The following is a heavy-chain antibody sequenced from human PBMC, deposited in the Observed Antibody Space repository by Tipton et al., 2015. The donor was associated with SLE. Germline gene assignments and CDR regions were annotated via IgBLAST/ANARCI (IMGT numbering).Heavy chain of an antibody. CDR1: GFTFSSYW. V-gene: IGHV3-7*01. CDR2: IKQGGSEK. Sequence: SLRLSCAASGFTFSSYWMSWVRQAPGKGLEWVANIKQGGSEKYYVDSVKGRFSISRDNAKNSLYLQMNSLRAEDTAVYFCARDPLSGPSFDYWGQGTLVTVSS. CDR3: ARDPLSGPSFDY. J-gene: IGHJ4*02. D-gene: IGHD2-15*01.